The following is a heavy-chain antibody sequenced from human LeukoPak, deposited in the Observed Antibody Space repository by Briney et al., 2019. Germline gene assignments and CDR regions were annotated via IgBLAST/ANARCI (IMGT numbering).Heavy chain of an antibody. D-gene: IGHD6-13*01. CDR3: AREYSSSRQEGR. V-gene: IGHV3-30-3*01. CDR2: ISYDGSNK. Sequence: PGRSLRLSCAASGFTFSSYAMHWVRQAPGKGLEWVAVISYDGSNKYYADSVKGRFTISRDNSKNTLYLQMNSLRAEDTAVYYCAREYSSSRQEGRWGQGTLVTVSS. J-gene: IGHJ4*02. CDR1: GFTFSSYA.